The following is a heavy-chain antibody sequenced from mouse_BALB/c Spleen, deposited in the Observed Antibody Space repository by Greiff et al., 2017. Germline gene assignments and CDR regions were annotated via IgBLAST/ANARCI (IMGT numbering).Heavy chain of an antibody. J-gene: IGHJ1*01. CDR2: IRNKANGYTT. CDR1: GFTFTDYY. CDR3: ARDSRYFDV. V-gene: IGHV7-3*02. Sequence: EVKLMESGGGLVQPGGSLRLSCATSGFTFTDYYMSWVRQPPGKALEWLGFIRNKANGYTTEYSASVKGRFTISRDNSQSILYLQMNTLRAEDSATYYCARDSRYFDVWGAGTTVTVSS.